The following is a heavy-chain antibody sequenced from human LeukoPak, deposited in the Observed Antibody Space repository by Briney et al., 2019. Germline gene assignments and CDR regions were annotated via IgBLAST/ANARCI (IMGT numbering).Heavy chain of an antibody. Sequence: GGSLRLSCAASGFTVSSNYMSWVRQAPGKGLEWVAVIWYDESNKYYADSVKGRFTISRDNSKNTLYLQMNSLRAEDTAVYYCARDHSSGWYSDYFDYWGQGTLVTVSS. CDR1: GFTVSSNY. J-gene: IGHJ4*02. CDR2: IWYDESNK. D-gene: IGHD6-19*01. CDR3: ARDHSSGWYSDYFDY. V-gene: IGHV3-33*08.